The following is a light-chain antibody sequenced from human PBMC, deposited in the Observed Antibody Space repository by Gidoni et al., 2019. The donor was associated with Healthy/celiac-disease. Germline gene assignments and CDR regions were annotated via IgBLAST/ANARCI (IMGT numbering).Light chain of an antibody. CDR2: GAS. J-gene: IGKJ3*01. CDR1: QSVSSN. CDR3: QQYNNWVT. V-gene: IGKV3-15*01. Sequence: IVMTQSPATLSVSPGERATFSCRASQSVSSNLAWYQQKPGQAPRLLIYGASTRATGIPARFSGSGSGTEFTLTISSLQSEDFAVYYCQQYNNWVTFGPGTKVDIK.